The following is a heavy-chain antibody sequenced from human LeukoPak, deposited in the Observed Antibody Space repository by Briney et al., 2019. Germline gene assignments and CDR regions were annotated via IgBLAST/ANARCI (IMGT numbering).Heavy chain of an antibody. J-gene: IGHJ3*02. CDR2: IYPGDSDT. CDR1: GYSFTSYW. CDR3: ARLNGGANLLGDSLDI. D-gene: IGHD4/OR15-4a*01. V-gene: IGHV5-51*01. Sequence: GESLKISCKGSGYSFTSYWIAWVRQMPGKGLEWMGIIYPGDSDTTYSPSFQGQVTISADKSISTAYLQWSSLKASDTAMYFCARLNGGANLLGDSLDIWGQGTMVTVSS.